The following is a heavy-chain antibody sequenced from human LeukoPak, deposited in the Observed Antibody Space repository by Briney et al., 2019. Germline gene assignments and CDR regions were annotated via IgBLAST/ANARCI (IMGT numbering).Heavy chain of an antibody. V-gene: IGHV4-39*07. Sequence: NPSETLSLTCTVSGVTISSSTYYWGWIGQPPEKGLEWIGTIYYSGSTYYNPSLKSRVTISVDTSKNQFSLKLSSVTAADTAVYYCARDHSSASYTYCYYYIDVWGKGTTVTVSS. CDR2: IYYSGST. D-gene: IGHD1-26*01. CDR1: GVTISSSTYY. CDR3: ARDHSSASYTYCYYYIDV. J-gene: IGHJ6*03.